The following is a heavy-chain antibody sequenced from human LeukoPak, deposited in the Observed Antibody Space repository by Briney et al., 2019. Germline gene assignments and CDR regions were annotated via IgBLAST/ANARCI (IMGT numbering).Heavy chain of an antibody. V-gene: IGHV3-21*01. CDR2: ISSSSSYI. Sequence: GGSLRLSCAASGFTFSSYSMNWVRQAPGKGLEWVSPISSSSSYIYYADSVKGRFTISRDNAKNSLYLQMNSLRAEDTAVYYCARLAREYSSGLGYFDYWGQGTLVTVSS. CDR3: ARLAREYSSGLGYFDY. D-gene: IGHD6-19*01. CDR1: GFTFSSYS. J-gene: IGHJ4*02.